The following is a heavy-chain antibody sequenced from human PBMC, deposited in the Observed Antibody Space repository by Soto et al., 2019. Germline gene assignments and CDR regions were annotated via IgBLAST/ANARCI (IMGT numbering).Heavy chain of an antibody. CDR1: GGSISSSSYY. D-gene: IGHD2-2*01. V-gene: IGHV4-39*01. CDR3: ARQIVLVPAAVPDAFDI. J-gene: IGHJ3*02. CDR2: IYYSGNT. Sequence: QLQLQESGPGLVKPSETLSLTCTVSGGSISSSSYYWGWSRQPPGKGLEWIGSIYYSGNTYYIPSLKSRVTISVDTSKNQFSLKLSSVTAADTAVYYCARQIVLVPAAVPDAFDIWGQGTMVTVSS.